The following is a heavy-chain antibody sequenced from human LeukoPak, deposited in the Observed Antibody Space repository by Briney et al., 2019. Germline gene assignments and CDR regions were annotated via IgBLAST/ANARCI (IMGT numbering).Heavy chain of an antibody. D-gene: IGHD3-10*01. Sequence: PGGSLRLSCATSGFIFSHHGMNWVRQAPGKGLEWVSGIRADAVTTYYADSVKGRFTISRDNSKNTLYLQMNSLRAEDTAVYYCAKTGGLWFGELLLNYFDYWGQGTLVTVSS. J-gene: IGHJ4*02. V-gene: IGHV3-23*01. CDR3: AKTGGLWFGELLLNYFDY. CDR1: GFIFSHHG. CDR2: IRADAVTT.